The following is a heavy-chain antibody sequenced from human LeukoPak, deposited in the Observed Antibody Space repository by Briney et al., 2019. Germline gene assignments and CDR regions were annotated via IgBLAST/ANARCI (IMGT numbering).Heavy chain of an antibody. CDR2: IWYDGSNK. CDR1: GFTFSSYG. Sequence: GGSLRLSCAASGFTFSSYGMHWVRQAPGKGLEWVAVIWYDGSNKYYADSVKGRFTISRDNSKNTLYLQMNSLRAEVTAVYYCARDDPYSSSWYAFRHWGQGTLVTVSS. CDR3: ARDDPYSSSWYAFRH. J-gene: IGHJ4*02. V-gene: IGHV3-33*01. D-gene: IGHD6-13*01.